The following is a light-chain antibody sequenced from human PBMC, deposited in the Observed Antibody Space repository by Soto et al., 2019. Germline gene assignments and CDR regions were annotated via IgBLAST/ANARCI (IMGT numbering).Light chain of an antibody. CDR3: QSYGSSLSVV. J-gene: IGLJ2*01. V-gene: IGLV1-40*01. CDR2: GNS. CDR1: SSNIGAGYD. Sequence: QSVLTQPPSVSGAPGQRVTISCTGSSSNIGAGYDVHWYQQLPGTAPKLLIYGNSNRPSGVPDRFSGSKSGTSASLAITGLLSEDEADYYCQSYGSSLSVVFGGGTQVTVL.